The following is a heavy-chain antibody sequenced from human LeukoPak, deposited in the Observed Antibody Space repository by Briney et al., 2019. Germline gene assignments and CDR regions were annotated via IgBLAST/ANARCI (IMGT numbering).Heavy chain of an antibody. Sequence: PGGSLRLSCAASGFTFSSYAMSWVRQAPGKGLEWVSAISGSGGSTYYADSVKGRFTISRDNAKNSLYLQMNSLRAEDTAVYYCARADFDWLYGMDVWGQGTTVTVSS. J-gene: IGHJ6*02. D-gene: IGHD3-9*01. CDR1: GFTFSSYA. CDR2: ISGSGGST. V-gene: IGHV3-23*01. CDR3: ARADFDWLYGMDV.